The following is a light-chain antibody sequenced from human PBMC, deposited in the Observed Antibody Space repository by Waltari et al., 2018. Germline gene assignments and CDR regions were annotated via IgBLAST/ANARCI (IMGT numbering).Light chain of an antibody. CDR3: QQYNNWPPLT. J-gene: IGKJ4*01. V-gene: IGKV3-15*01. CDR1: QRVSSH. Sequence: EIVLTPSPATLSVSPGERATLSRRASQRVSSHLAWYQQKPGQSPRLLIYGASTMATGSPAMVSGSGSGTEFTLTISSMQSEDFAVYYCQQYNNWPPLTFGGGTKVEIK. CDR2: GAS.